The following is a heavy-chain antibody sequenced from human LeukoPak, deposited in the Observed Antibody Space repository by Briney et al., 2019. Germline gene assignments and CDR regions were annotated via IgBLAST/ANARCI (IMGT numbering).Heavy chain of an antibody. D-gene: IGHD2-15*01. V-gene: IGHV4-59*12. CDR1: GGSISSYY. CDR2: IYYSGST. J-gene: IGHJ6*03. CDR3: AKVVVAATPMKRYYYYYMDV. Sequence: SSETLSLTCTVSGGSISSYYWSWIRQPPGKGLEWIGYIYYSGSTNYNPSLKSRVTISVDTSKNQFSLKLSSVTAADTAVYYCAKVVVAATPMKRYYYYYMDVWGKGTTVNVSS.